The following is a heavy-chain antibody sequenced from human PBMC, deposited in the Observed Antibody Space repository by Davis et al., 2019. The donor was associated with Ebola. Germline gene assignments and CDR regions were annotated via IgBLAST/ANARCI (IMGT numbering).Heavy chain of an antibody. CDR1: GFTVSSNY. CDR2: IRSKANSYAT. V-gene: IGHV3-73*01. CDR3: TGADYGDYGVFDY. J-gene: IGHJ4*02. D-gene: IGHD4-17*01. Sequence: GGSLRLSCAASGFTVSSNYMSWVRQASGKGLEWVGRIRSKANSYATAYAASVKGRFTISRDDSKNTAYLQMNSLKTEDTAVYYCTGADYGDYGVFDYWGQGTLVTVSS.